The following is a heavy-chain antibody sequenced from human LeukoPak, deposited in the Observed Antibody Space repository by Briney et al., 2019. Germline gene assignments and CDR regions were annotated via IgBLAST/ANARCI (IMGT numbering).Heavy chain of an antibody. CDR3: ARDPYYDYWSEYGTEAFDI. D-gene: IGHD3-3*01. J-gene: IGHJ3*02. V-gene: IGHV3-21*06. CDR1: GFTFSNYN. Sequence: GGSRRLSCVASGFTFSNYNMNWVRQAPGKGLEWVSSISGRSTYIYYADSLRGRFTTSRDNAKNSLYLEMNSLRAEDTAVYYCARDPYYDYWSEYGTEAFDIWGPGTMVTVSS. CDR2: ISGRSTYI.